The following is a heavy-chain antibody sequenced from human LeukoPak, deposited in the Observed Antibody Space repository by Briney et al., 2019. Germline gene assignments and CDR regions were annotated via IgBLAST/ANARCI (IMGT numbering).Heavy chain of an antibody. Sequence: GASVKVSCKASGYAFTGYYIHWVRQAPGQGLKWMGWINPNSGGTNYAQNFQGRVTMTRDTSISTAYMELSRLRSDDTAVYYCARAGIRLVPYAFDIWGQGTMVTVSS. V-gene: IGHV1-2*02. CDR2: INPNSGGT. CDR1: GYAFTGYY. D-gene: IGHD6-19*01. CDR3: ARAGIRLVPYAFDI. J-gene: IGHJ3*02.